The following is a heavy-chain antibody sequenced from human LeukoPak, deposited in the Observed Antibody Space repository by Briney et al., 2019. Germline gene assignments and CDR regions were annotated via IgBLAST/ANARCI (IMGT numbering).Heavy chain of an antibody. D-gene: IGHD1-7*01. CDR3: ARDWNYGVVDY. J-gene: IGHJ4*02. Sequence: GGSLRLSCAASGFTFSSYWMHCVRQAPGKGLVWVSRINTDGSYTTYADSVKGRFTLSRDNAKNTLYLQMNSLRAEDTAVYYCARDWNYGVVDYWGQGTLVTVSS. CDR1: GFTFSSYW. CDR2: INTDGSYT. V-gene: IGHV3-74*01.